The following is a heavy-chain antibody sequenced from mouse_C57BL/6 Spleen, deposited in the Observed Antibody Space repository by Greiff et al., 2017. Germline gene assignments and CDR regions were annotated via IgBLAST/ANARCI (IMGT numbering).Heavy chain of an antibody. V-gene: IGHV1-15*01. Sequence: VQRVESGAELVRPGASVTLSCKASGYTFTDYEMHWVKQTPVHGLEWIGAIDPETGGTAYNQKFKGKAILTADKSSSTAYMELRSLTSEDSAVYYCTKGDYYGSRAYWGQGTTLTVSS. CDR1: GYTFTDYE. J-gene: IGHJ2*01. CDR3: TKGDYYGSRAY. CDR2: IDPETGGT. D-gene: IGHD1-1*01.